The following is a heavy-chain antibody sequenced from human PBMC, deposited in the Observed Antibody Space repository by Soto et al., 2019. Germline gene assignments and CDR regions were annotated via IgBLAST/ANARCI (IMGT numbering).Heavy chain of an antibody. CDR1: GFTFSGSA. CDR2: IRSKANSYAT. J-gene: IGHJ6*02. CDR3: TRHDSNYDFCSGSPPRYGMDV. Sequence: EVQLVESGGGLVQPGGSLKLSCAASGFTFSGSAMHWVRQASGKGLEWVGRIRSKANSYATAYAASVKGRFTISRDDSKNSAYLQMNSLKTEDTAVYYCTRHDSNYDFCSGSPPRYGMDVWGQGTTVTVSS. D-gene: IGHD3-3*01. V-gene: IGHV3-73*01.